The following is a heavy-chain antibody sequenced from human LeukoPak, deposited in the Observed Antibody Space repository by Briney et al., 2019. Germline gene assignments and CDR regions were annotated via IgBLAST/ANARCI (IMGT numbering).Heavy chain of an antibody. CDR1: GGSISSSSYY. Sequence: PSETLSLTCTVSGGSISSSSYYWGWIRQPPGKGLEWIGSIYYSGSTYYNPSLKSRFTISLDTSKNQFSLKLSSVTAADTAVYSCARQSLTPSTNFDYWGQGTLVTVSS. D-gene: IGHD4-23*01. CDR2: IYYSGST. CDR3: ARQSLTPSTNFDY. J-gene: IGHJ4*02. V-gene: IGHV4-39*01.